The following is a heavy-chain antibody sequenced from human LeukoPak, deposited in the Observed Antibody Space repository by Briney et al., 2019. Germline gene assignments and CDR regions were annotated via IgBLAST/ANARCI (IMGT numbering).Heavy chain of an antibody. Sequence: SETLSLTCAVYGGSSSGYYWSWIRQPPGRGLEWIGEINHSGSTKSNPSLKSRDTISVDTSKNQFSLNLSSMTAADTAVYYCARQVEVAGTCYYFDYWGQGTLVTVSS. CDR2: INHSGST. CDR1: GGSSSGYY. V-gene: IGHV4-34*01. J-gene: IGHJ4*02. D-gene: IGHD6-19*01. CDR3: ARQVEVAGTCYYFDY.